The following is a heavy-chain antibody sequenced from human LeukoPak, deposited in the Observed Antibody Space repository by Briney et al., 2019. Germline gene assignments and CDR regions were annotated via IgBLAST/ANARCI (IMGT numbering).Heavy chain of an antibody. CDR1: GFTFSSYA. Sequence: TGGSLRLSCAASGFTFSSYAMSWVRQAPGKGLEWISYISSSGSTIYYADSVKGRFTISRDNAKNSLYLQMNSLRAEDTAVYYCARDPYVMGRDGYNYFDYWGQGTLVTVSS. J-gene: IGHJ4*02. CDR3: ARDPYVMGRDGYNYFDY. CDR2: ISSSGSTI. V-gene: IGHV3-48*04. D-gene: IGHD5-24*01.